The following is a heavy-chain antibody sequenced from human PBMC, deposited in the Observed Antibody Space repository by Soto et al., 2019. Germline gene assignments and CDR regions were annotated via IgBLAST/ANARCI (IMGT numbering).Heavy chain of an antibody. CDR3: TKDPEYSSSWYSYYYYYMDV. V-gene: IGHV3-15*01. CDR1: GFTFSNAW. CDR2: IKSKTDGGTT. Sequence: GSLRLSCAASGFTFSNAWMSWVRQAPGKGLEWVGRIKSKTDGGTTDYAAPVKGRFTISRDDSKNTLYLQMNSLKTEDTAVYYCTKDPEYSSSWYSYYYYYMDVWGKGTTVTVSS. D-gene: IGHD6-13*01. J-gene: IGHJ6*03.